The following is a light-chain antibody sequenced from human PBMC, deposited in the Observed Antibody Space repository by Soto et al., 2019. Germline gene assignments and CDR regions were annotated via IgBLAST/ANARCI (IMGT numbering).Light chain of an antibody. CDR2: STT. CDR3: LLYYSGVWV. V-gene: IGLV7-43*01. Sequence: QAVVTQEPSLTVSPGGTVTLTCASSTGAVTSDHYPKWFQQKPGQAPRTLIYSTTSKPSWTPARFSGSLLGGKAALTLSGVQPEDEAEYYCLLYYSGVWVFGGGTKLTVL. J-gene: IGLJ3*02. CDR1: TGAVTSDHY.